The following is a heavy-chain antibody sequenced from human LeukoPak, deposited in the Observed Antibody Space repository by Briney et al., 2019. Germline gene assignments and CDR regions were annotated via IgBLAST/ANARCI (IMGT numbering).Heavy chain of an antibody. V-gene: IGHV1-18*01. D-gene: IGHD3-10*01. CDR3: ARDIRSAPTNYGSLRVRYFDY. CDR1: GYTFTSYA. Sequence: VASVKVSCKASGYTFTSYAFTWVRQAPGQGLEWMGWISAYNGNTNYAQKLQGRVTMTTDTSTSTAYMELRSLRSDDTAVYYCARDIRSAPTNYGSLRVRYFDYWGQGTLVTVSS. CDR2: ISAYNGNT. J-gene: IGHJ4*02.